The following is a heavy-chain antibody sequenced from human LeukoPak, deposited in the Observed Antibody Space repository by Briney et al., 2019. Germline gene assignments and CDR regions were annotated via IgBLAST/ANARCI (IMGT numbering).Heavy chain of an antibody. J-gene: IGHJ4*02. CDR2: ISSGSSYI. D-gene: IGHD5-12*01. CDR3: ARVRGAYDSLDY. CDR1: GLTFSSYV. Sequence: GGSLRLSCAASGLTFSSYVMTWVRQAPGKGLEWVSSISSGSSYIYYADSVRGRFTISRDNAKNSLYLQMNSLRAEDTAMYYCARVRGAYDSLDYWGQGTLVTVSS. V-gene: IGHV3-21*01.